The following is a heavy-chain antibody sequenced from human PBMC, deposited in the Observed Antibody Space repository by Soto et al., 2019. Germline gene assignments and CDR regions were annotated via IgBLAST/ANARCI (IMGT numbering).Heavy chain of an antibody. CDR2: TYYRSKWNS. J-gene: IGHJ4*02. CDR3: VRGQFSAFDC. V-gene: IGHV6-1*01. CDR1: GDSVSRTSVA. Sequence: QVQLHQSGPGLMKPSQTLSLTCAISGDSVSRTSVAWNWIRQSPSRGLEWLGRTYYRSKWNSDYAVSVRGRITINPDTSKSQFSLQLNSVTPEDTAVYYCVRGQFSAFDCWGQGTLVTVSS.